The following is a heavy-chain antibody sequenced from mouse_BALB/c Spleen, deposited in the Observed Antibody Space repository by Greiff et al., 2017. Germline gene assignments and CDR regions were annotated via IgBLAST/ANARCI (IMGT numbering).Heavy chain of an antibody. CDR3: ASPPYGEGDY. CDR1: GYTFTSYW. J-gene: IGHJ2*01. CDR2: INPSTGYT. Sequence: QVQLKQSGAELAKPGASVKMSCKASGYTFTSYWMHWVKQRPGQGLEWIGYINPSTGYTEYIQKFKDKATLTADTSSSTAYMQLSSLTSEDSAVYYCASPPYGEGDYWGQGTTLTVSA. D-gene: IGHD2-13*01. V-gene: IGHV1-7*01.